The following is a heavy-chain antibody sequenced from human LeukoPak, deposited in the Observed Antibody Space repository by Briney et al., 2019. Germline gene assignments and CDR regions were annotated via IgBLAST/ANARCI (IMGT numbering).Heavy chain of an antibody. CDR2: IYYSGST. J-gene: IGHJ4*02. V-gene: IGHV4-59*11. Sequence: SDPLSLPCTVSGGPISRHYWSYPSDPREKALEWIGYIYYSGSTNYSPSLKSRVTISVDTSKKQFSLKLSSVTAADTAVYYCAKAAAGELDYWGQGTLVTVSS. D-gene: IGHD6-13*01. CDR3: AKAAAGELDY. CDR1: GGPISRHY.